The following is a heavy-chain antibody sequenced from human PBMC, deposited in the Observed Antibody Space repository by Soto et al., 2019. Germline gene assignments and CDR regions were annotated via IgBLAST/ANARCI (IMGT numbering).Heavy chain of an antibody. CDR3: ARGRGVLRYFDWYPRDHYFMDV. Sequence: SETLSRTCAVYGGSFSGYYWSWIRQPPGKGLEWIGEINHSGSTNYNPSLKSRVTISVDTSKNQFSLKLSSVTAADTAVYYCARGRGVLRYFDWYPRDHYFMDVCGQGTTDTVSS. V-gene: IGHV4-34*01. D-gene: IGHD3-9*01. CDR1: GGSFSGYY. CDR2: INHSGST. J-gene: IGHJ6*02.